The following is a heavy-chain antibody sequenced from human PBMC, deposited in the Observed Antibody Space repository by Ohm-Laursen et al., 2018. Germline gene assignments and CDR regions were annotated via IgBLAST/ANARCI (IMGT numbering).Heavy chain of an antibody. Sequence: LSLTCAASGFTFTSYAMSWVRQAPGQGLEWASAISSGGGGTYYADSMKGRITISRDNSKSTLYLQMNSLRADDTAVYYCAKDWEQNRHGSSADYWGQGTLVTVSS. D-gene: IGHD1/OR15-1a*01. CDR1: GFTFTSYA. J-gene: IGHJ4*02. CDR2: ISSGGGGT. V-gene: IGHV3-23*01. CDR3: AKDWEQNRHGSSADY.